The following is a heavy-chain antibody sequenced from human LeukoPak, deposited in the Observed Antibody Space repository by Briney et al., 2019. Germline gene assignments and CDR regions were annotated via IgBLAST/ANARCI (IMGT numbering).Heavy chain of an antibody. J-gene: IGHJ3*02. CDR2: ISSSSSYI. CDR1: GFTFSSYS. CDR3: ARAGGWFGDYAFDI. Sequence: GGSLRLSCAASGFTFSSYSMNWVRQAPGKGLEWVSSISSSSSYIYYADSVKGRFTISRDNAKNSLYLQMNSLRAEDTAVYYCARAGGWFGDYAFDIWDQGTMVTVSS. D-gene: IGHD3-10*01. V-gene: IGHV3-21*01.